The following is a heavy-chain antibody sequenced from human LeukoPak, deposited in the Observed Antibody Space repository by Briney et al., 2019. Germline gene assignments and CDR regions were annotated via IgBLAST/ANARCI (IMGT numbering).Heavy chain of an antibody. J-gene: IGHJ2*01. V-gene: IGHV4-59*08. CDR3: VRHDYDTSWGLDWFFDL. Sequence: SETLSLTCTVSGDSIRSYHWSWIRQSPGKGLEWIAYIYYNGRTDSNPSLKSRVTISLDMSKNQLSLKLNSVTAADTAVYYCVRHDYDTSWGLDWFFDLWGRGTLVIVSS. CDR2: IYYNGRT. D-gene: IGHD2-2*01. CDR1: GDSIRSYH.